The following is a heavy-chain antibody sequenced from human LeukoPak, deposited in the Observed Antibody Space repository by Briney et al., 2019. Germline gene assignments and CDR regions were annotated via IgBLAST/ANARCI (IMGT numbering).Heavy chain of an antibody. Sequence: SETLSLTCAVSGYSISSGYYWGWIRQPPGKGLEWIGSIYHSGSTYYSPSLKSRVTISVDTSKNQFSLKLSSVTAADTAVYYCARELGLPKPVWFDPWGQGTLVTVSS. J-gene: IGHJ5*02. V-gene: IGHV4-38-2*02. CDR2: IYHSGST. CDR1: GYSISSGYY. CDR3: ARELGLPKPVWFDP. D-gene: IGHD1-7*01.